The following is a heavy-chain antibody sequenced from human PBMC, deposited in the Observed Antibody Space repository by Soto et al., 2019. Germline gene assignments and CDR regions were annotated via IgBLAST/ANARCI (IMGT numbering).Heavy chain of an antibody. J-gene: IGHJ2*01. CDR2: ISSSSTYT. CDR1: GFRFSTSG. Sequence: PGGSLRLSCAASGFRFSTSGMNWVRPAPGKGLEWVSAISSSSTYTYYAESLKGRFTISRDNAKDSLFLQMNSLRTEDTAVYYCARDLGGYSSRFDLWGRGTMVTVSS. D-gene: IGHD5-18*01. CDR3: ARDLGGYSSRFDL. V-gene: IGHV3-21*01.